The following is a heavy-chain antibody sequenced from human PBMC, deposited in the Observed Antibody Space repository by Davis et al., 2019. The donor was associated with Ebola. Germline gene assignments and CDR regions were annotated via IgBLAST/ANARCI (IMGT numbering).Heavy chain of an antibody. Sequence: AASVKVSCKASGYTFTDYFMHWVRQAPGQGLEWMGWISAYNGNTNYAQKLQGRVTMTTDTSTSTAYMELRSLRSDDTAVYYCARDGGEICSSTSCFHGLDVWGLGTTVTVSS. V-gene: IGHV1-18*04. CDR1: GYTFTDYF. CDR2: ISAYNGNT. D-gene: IGHD2-2*01. J-gene: IGHJ6*02. CDR3: ARDGGEICSSTSCFHGLDV.